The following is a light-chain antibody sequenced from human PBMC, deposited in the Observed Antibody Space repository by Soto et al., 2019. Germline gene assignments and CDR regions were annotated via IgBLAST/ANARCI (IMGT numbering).Light chain of an antibody. Sequence: EIVMTQSPATLSVSPGERATLSCRASQSVGTNLAWYQQKPGQAPRLVIYYTSSRATGIPARFSASGSGTEFTLTISSLQSEDCAVYYCQQYSHWLTTFGQRTKLEIK. V-gene: IGKV3-15*01. J-gene: IGKJ2*01. CDR2: YTS. CDR3: QQYSHWLTT. CDR1: QSVGTN.